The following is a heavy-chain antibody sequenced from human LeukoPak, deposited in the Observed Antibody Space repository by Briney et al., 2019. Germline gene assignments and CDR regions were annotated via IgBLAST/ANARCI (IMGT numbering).Heavy chain of an antibody. J-gene: IGHJ5*02. Sequence: GGSLRLSCAASGFTFSSYAMSWVRQAPGKGLEWVAFIRYDGSNKCYADSVKGRFTISRDNSKNTLYLQMNSLRAEDTAVYYCAKDRTPAGVTPNWFDPWGQGTLVTVSS. CDR2: IRYDGSNK. D-gene: IGHD4-23*01. CDR1: GFTFSSYA. CDR3: AKDRTPAGVTPNWFDP. V-gene: IGHV3-30*02.